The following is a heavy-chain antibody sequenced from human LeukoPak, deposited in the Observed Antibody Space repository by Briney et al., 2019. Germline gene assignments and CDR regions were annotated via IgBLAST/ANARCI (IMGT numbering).Heavy chain of an antibody. D-gene: IGHD4-17*01. CDR2: INPSGGSA. CDR1: GYTFTSYY. V-gene: IGHV1-46*01. Sequence: ASVKVSCKASGYTFTSYYMHWVRQAPGQGLEWMGIINPSGGSASYAQKFQGRVTMTRDMSTSTVYMELSSLRSEDTAVYYCARPNYGSAFDYWGQGTLVTVSS. CDR3: ARPNYGSAFDY. J-gene: IGHJ4*02.